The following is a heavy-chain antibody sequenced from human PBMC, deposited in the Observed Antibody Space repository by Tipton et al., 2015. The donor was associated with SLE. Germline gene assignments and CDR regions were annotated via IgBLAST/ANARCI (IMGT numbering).Heavy chain of an antibody. D-gene: IGHD1-7*01. CDR2: INHSGST. CDR1: GGSFIGYY. J-gene: IGHJ5*02. Sequence: TLSLTCAVYGGSFIGYYWSWIRQPPGKGLEWIGEINHSGSTNYNPSLKSRVTISVDTSKNQFSLKLSSVTAADTAVYYCARRELRGLFDPWGQGTLVIVSS. V-gene: IGHV4-34*01. CDR3: ARRELRGLFDP.